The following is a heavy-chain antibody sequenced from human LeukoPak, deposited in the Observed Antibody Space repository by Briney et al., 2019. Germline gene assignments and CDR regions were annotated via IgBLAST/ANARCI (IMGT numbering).Heavy chain of an antibody. CDR3: ARASPAGLIDYRPYSYYYYMDV. Sequence: GGSLRLSCAASGFTFSSYSMNWVRQAPGKGLEWVSSISSSSSYIYYADSVKGRFTISRDNAKNSLYLQMNSLRAEDTAVYYCARASPAGLIDYRPYSYYYYMDVWGKGTTVTVSS. V-gene: IGHV3-21*01. J-gene: IGHJ6*03. D-gene: IGHD2-8*01. CDR2: ISSSSSYI. CDR1: GFTFSSYS.